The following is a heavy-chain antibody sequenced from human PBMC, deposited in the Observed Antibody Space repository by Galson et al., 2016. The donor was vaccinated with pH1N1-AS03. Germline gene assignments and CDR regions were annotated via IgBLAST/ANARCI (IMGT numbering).Heavy chain of an antibody. J-gene: IGHJ4*02. CDR1: GFTIWSHH. V-gene: IGHV3-30*03. Sequence: SLRLSCAVSGFTIWSHHMNWIRQAPGKGLEWLAAMSNEGTNTKYADSVKGRFTISRDNPKNTVHLQMDSLRPEDTAVYYCQTRIDAHVMNVGDYWGRGSLLTVSS. CDR2: MSNEGTNT. CDR3: QTRIDAHVMNVGDY. D-gene: IGHD2-15*01.